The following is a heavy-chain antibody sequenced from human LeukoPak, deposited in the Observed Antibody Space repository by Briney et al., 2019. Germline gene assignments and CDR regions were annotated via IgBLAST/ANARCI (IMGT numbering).Heavy chain of an antibody. D-gene: IGHD3-22*01. CDR2: IVTKTDGGTS. CDR3: TTFHYHDTGGLSRSASQHDY. V-gene: IGHV3-15*04. J-gene: IGHJ4*02. CDR1: GFTFTNAY. Sequence: GGSLRLSCAASGFTFTNAYMTWVRQAPGKGLEGVGRIVTKTDGGTSDYAAPVKGRFTISRDDSENTLYLQMNNLKSEDSAVYYCTTFHYHDTGGLSRSASQHDYCGQGTLVTVSS.